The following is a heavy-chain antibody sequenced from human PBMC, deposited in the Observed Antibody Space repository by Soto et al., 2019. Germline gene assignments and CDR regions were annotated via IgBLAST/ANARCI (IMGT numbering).Heavy chain of an antibody. D-gene: IGHD4-17*01. CDR1: GFTFSSYA. V-gene: IGHV3-23*01. CDR3: AKDGYYRDYMYYFDY. Sequence: PGGSLILSCAASGFTFSSYAMSWVRQAPGKGLEWVSAISGSVGSTYYADSVKGRFTISRDNSKNTLYLQMNSLRAEDTAVYYCAKDGYYRDYMYYFDYWGQGTRVTVS. CDR2: ISGSVGST. J-gene: IGHJ4*02.